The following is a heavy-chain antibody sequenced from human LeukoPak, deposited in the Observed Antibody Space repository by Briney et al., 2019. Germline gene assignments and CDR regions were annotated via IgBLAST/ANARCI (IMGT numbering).Heavy chain of an antibody. CDR2: INPNSGGT. Sequence: ASVKVSCKASGYTFTGYYMHWVRLAPGQGLEWMGWINPNSGGTNYAQKFQGRVTMTRDTSISTAYMDLSRLRSDDTAVYYCARVRDGYNDAYDIWGQGTMVTVTS. D-gene: IGHD5-24*01. J-gene: IGHJ3*02. V-gene: IGHV1-2*02. CDR3: ARVRDGYNDAYDI. CDR1: GYTFTGYY.